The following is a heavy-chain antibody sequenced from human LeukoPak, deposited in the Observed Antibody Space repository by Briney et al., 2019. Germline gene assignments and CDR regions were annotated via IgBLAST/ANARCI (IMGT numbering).Heavy chain of an antibody. Sequence: HPGRSLRLSCAASGFTFSNYAMHWVRQAPGKGLEWVAVISYDGSNKYYADSVKGRFTISRDNSKNTLSLQMNSLRAEDTAVYYCAKMRDFGDFVVGSSFLDYWGQGTLVTVSS. CDR2: ISYDGSNK. D-gene: IGHD4-17*01. V-gene: IGHV3-30*18. J-gene: IGHJ4*02. CDR3: AKMRDFGDFVVGSSFLDY. CDR1: GFTFSNYA.